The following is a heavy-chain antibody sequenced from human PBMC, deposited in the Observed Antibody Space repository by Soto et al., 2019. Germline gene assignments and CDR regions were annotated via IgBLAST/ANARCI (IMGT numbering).Heavy chain of an antibody. Sequence: QVQLQESGPGLVKPSQTLSLTCTVSGGSISSGDYYWSWIRQPPGKGLEWIGYIYYSGSTYYNPSHKGAVTIRVDTSNDQYNLKLGFVPFADAALYYCARGRGPPPVRGVIRSWFDHWGQGTLVTVSS. CDR2: IYYSGST. D-gene: IGHD3-10*01. CDR3: ARGRGPPPVRGVIRSWFDH. J-gene: IGHJ5*02. CDR1: GGSISSGDYY. V-gene: IGHV4-30-4*01.